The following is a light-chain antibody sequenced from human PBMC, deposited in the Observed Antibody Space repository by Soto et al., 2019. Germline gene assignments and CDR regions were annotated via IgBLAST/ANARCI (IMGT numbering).Light chain of an antibody. V-gene: IGLV1-44*01. CDR2: SND. CDR1: SSNIGSNI. Sequence: QAVVTQPPSASGTPGQRVTISCSGSSSNIGSNIVNWYQQLPGTAPKLLIYSNDQRPSGFPDRFSGSKSGTSASLAISGLQSEDEADYFCAAWDDGLNGLMFGGGTQLTVL. J-gene: IGLJ3*02. CDR3: AAWDDGLNGLM.